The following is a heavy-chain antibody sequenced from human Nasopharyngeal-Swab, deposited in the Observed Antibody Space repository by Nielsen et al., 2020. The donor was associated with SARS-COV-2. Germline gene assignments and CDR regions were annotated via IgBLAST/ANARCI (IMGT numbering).Heavy chain of an antibody. J-gene: IGHJ4*02. Sequence: VRQAPGKGLEWVSVIYSGGSTYYADSVKGRFTISRDNSKNTLYLQMNSLRAEDTAVYYCARDSVSGYGHGYWGQGTLGTVSS. D-gene: IGHD5-12*01. CDR3: ARDSVSGYGHGY. V-gene: IGHV3-53*01. CDR2: IYSGGST.